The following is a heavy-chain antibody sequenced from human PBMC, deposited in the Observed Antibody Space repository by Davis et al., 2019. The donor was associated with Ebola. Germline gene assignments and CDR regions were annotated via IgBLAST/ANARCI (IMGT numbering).Heavy chain of an antibody. D-gene: IGHD6-19*01. J-gene: IGHJ4*02. Sequence: GGSLRLSCKGSSYSFTNFWIGWVRQMAGKGPEWMGIIYPRDSDTRSGPSFEGQVTMSVDKSINTAYLQWSSLKASDTAIYYCATLVHNSSGTWGQGTLVTVSP. CDR1: SYSFTNFW. V-gene: IGHV5-51*01. CDR3: ATLVHNSSGT. CDR2: IYPRDSDT.